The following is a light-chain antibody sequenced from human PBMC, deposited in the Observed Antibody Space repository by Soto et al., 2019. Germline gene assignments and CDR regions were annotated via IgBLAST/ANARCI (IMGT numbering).Light chain of an antibody. V-gene: IGLV2-8*01. CDR2: EVS. CDR1: SSDVGVYSS. J-gene: IGLJ1*01. Sequence: QSALTQPPSASGSPGQSVTISCTGTSSDVGVYSSVAWFQHHPGKAPKLMIYEVSKRPSGVPDRFSGSKSGNTASLTVSGLQAEDEADYYCISYAGSNNYVFGTGTKVTVL. CDR3: ISYAGSNNYV.